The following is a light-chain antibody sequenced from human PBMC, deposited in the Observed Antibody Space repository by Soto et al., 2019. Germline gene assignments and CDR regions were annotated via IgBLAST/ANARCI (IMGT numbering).Light chain of an antibody. Sequence: QSALTQPRSVSGSPGQSVTISCTGTSSDVGGYSYVSWYQQHPGKAPRVMIYDVSERPSGVPDRFSGSKSGNTASLTISGLQAEDEADYYCCSYAGSPRYVLGTGTKVTVL. CDR1: SSDVGGYSY. CDR3: CSYAGSPRYV. J-gene: IGLJ1*01. V-gene: IGLV2-11*01. CDR2: DVS.